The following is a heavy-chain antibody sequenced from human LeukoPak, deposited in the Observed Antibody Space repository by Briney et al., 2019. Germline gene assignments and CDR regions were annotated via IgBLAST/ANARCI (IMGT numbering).Heavy chain of an antibody. J-gene: IGHJ4*02. CDR3: VRLFRNWSDGGVDQ. V-gene: IGHV5-51*01. Sequence: GESLKISCPASEYSFTKYWIGWVRQMSGKGMGWKWIIYPGDFETRYSQSSEGQVTISADTSITTAYLQWSSLQASDTAMYYCVRLFRNWSDGGVDQWGQGTLVTVSS. CDR1: EYSFTKYW. CDR2: IYPGDFET. D-gene: IGHD1-1*01.